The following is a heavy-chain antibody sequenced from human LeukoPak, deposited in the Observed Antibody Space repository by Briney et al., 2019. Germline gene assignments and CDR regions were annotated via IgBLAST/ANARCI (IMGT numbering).Heavy chain of an antibody. CDR2: INHSGST. Sequence: PSETLSLTCAVYGGSFTGYSWTWIRQPPGKGLEWIGEINHSGSTNYKPSLRSRVTISVDTSKNQFSLKLRSVTAADTAVYYCARDAFDIWGQGTMVTVSS. CDR1: GGSFTGYS. J-gene: IGHJ3*02. CDR3: ARDAFDI. V-gene: IGHV4-34*01.